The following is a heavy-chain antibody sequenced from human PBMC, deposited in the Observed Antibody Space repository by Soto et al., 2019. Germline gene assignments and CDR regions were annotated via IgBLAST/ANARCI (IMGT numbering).Heavy chain of an antibody. V-gene: IGHV4-39*01. CDR2: IFYSGST. CDR1: GGSISSSSYY. J-gene: IGHJ4*02. Sequence: SETLSLTCTVSGGSISSSSYYWGWIRQPPGKGLEWIGSIFYSGSTSYNPSLKSRVTISVDTSKNQFSLKVSSVTAADTAVYYCARENRAEAGRLVDYWGQGTLVTVSS. CDR3: ARENRAEAGRLVDY. D-gene: IGHD6-19*01.